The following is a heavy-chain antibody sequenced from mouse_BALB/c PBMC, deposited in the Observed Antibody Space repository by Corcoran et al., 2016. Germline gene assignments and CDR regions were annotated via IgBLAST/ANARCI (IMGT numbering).Heavy chain of an antibody. V-gene: IGHV14-3*02. CDR2: IDPANGNT. CDR3: ARRDYGSSSSWFAY. J-gene: IGHJ3*01. Sequence: EVQLQQSGAELVKPGASVKLSCTASGFNIKDTYMHWVKQRPEQGLEWIGRIDPANGNTKYDPKFQGKATITADTSSNTAYLQLSSLTSEDTAVDYCARRDYGSSSSWFAYWGQGTLVTVSA. D-gene: IGHD1-1*01. CDR1: GFNIKDTY.